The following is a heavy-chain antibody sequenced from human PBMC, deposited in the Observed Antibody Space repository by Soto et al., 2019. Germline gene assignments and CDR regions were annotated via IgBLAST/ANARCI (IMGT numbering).Heavy chain of an antibody. CDR1: GFTLSRYG. J-gene: IGHJ4*02. Sequence: GGSLRLSCAASGFTLSRYGMHWVRQAPGKGLEWVAVIWFDGSNKNYADSVKGRFTVSKDNSKNTLYLQMDGLGAEDTAVYYCARAYDTSGYPYFDYWGQGTLVTVSS. CDR3: ARAYDTSGYPYFDY. D-gene: IGHD3-22*01. V-gene: IGHV3-33*01. CDR2: IWFDGSNK.